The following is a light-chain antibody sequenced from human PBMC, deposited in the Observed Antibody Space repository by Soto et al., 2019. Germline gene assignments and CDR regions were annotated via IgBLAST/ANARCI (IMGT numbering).Light chain of an antibody. CDR2: XXX. J-gene: IGLJ3*02. CDR3: TSYVGNDIWV. CDR1: SSDVGAYKY. V-gene: IGLV2-8*01. Sequence: QSVLTQPPSASGSPGQSVTISCTGTSSDVGAYKYVSWYQQYPGKAPKLMIYXXXXXXXXXXXXXXGSKSGNTASLTVSGXQAEDXAXYYCTSYVGNDIWVFGGGTKVTVL.